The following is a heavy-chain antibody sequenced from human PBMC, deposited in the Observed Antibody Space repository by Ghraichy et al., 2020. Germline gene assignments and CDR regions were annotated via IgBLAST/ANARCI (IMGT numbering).Heavy chain of an antibody. D-gene: IGHD1-7*01. CDR1: GYTFTSYG. Sequence: ASVKVSCKASGYTFTSYGISWVRQAPGQGLEWMGWISAYNGNTNYAQKLQGRVTMTTDTSTSTAYMELRSLRSDDTAVYYCARVDNWNYLYYYYYMDVWGKGTTVTVS. V-gene: IGHV1-18*01. CDR3: ARVDNWNYLYYYYYMDV. CDR2: ISAYNGNT. J-gene: IGHJ6*03.